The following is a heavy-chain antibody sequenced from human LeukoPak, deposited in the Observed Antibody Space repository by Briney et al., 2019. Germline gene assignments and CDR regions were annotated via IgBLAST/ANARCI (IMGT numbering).Heavy chain of an antibody. CDR1: GYTFTGYY. V-gene: IGHV1-2*02. Sequence: GASVKVSCKASGYTFTGYYMHWVRQAPGQGLEWMGWINPNSGGTNYAQKFQGRVTMTRDTSISTAYMELSRLRSDDTAVYYCARNRGEQQLVLNYWGQGTLVTVSS. D-gene: IGHD6-13*01. CDR2: INPNSGGT. J-gene: IGHJ4*02. CDR3: ARNRGEQQLVLNY.